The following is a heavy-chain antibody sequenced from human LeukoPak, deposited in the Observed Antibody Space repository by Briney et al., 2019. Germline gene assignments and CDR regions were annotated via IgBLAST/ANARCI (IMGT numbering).Heavy chain of an antibody. CDR1: GFTFSSYS. J-gene: IGHJ4*02. CDR2: ISSSSSTI. D-gene: IGHD5-18*01. V-gene: IGHV3-48*01. Sequence: GGSLRLSCAASGFTFSSYSMNWVRQAPGKGLEWVSYISSSSSTIYYADSVKGRFTISRDNSKNTLYLQMNSLRAEDTAMYYCARPVNTAMVTPFDCWGQGTLVTVSS. CDR3: ARPVNTAMVTPFDC.